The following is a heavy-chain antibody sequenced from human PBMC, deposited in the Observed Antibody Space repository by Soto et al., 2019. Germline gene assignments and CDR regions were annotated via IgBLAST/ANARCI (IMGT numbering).Heavy chain of an antibody. D-gene: IGHD5-12*01. CDR1: GGTFSSYT. CDR3: ARALLTDGVDIVATAFDY. J-gene: IGHJ4*02. CDR2: IIPILGIA. V-gene: IGHV1-69*02. Sequence: QVQLVQSGAEVKKPGSSVKVSCKASGGTFSSYTISWVRQAPGQGLEWMGRIIPILGIANYAQKFQGRVTITAAKSPSTAYMELSSLRSEDTAVYCCARALLTDGVDIVATAFDYWGQGTLVTVSS.